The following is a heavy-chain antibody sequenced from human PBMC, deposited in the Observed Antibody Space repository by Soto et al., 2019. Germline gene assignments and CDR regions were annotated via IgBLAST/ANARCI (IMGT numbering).Heavy chain of an antibody. CDR2: MSYSGST. CDR3: ARQGYYDILTGYYSPSYFDY. Sequence: LETLCVTWSVAGGYSSSIGCCWGWIRQPPGKGLEWIGSMSYSGSTYYNPSLKSRVTISVDTSKNLFSLKLSSVTAADTAVYYCARQGYYDILTGYYSPSYFDYWGQGTLVTVSS. J-gene: IGHJ4*02. D-gene: IGHD3-9*01. V-gene: IGHV4-39*01. CDR1: GGYSSSIGCC.